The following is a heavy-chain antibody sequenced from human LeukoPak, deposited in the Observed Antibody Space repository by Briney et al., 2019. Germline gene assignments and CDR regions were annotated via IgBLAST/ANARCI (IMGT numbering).Heavy chain of an antibody. CDR3: ARGIRWASDY. CDR2: ITSNGGTT. J-gene: IGHJ4*02. Sequence: GGSLRLSCAASGFTFSSYGMVWVRQAPRKGLEYVSGITSNGGTTYYGNSVKGRCTISRDNSKDTLYLQMGSLRSEDMAVYYCARGIRWASDYWGQGTLVTVAS. CDR1: GFTFSSYG. V-gene: IGHV3-64*01. D-gene: IGHD4-23*01.